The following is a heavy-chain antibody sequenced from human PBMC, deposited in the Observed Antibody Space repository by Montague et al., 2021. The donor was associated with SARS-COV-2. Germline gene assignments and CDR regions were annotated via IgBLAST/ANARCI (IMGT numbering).Heavy chain of an antibody. CDR2: IFRSGAT. Sequence: SETLSLTCTVSGDSISDYYWSWIRQPPGMGLEWIGYIFRSGATNYNPPLKSRVIISLDTSKSQFSLRLSSMTAADTAMYYCARTSRGSRYFYGVDVWGQGTTVTVSS. J-gene: IGHJ6*02. D-gene: IGHD3-10*01. CDR1: GDSISDYY. CDR3: ARTSRGSRYFYGVDV. V-gene: IGHV4-59*01.